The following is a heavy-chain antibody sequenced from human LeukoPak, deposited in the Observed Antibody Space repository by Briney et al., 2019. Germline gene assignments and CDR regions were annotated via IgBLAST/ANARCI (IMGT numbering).Heavy chain of an antibody. V-gene: IGHV3-7*01. CDR3: ARDLSGVTGYTYGRGIDY. Sequence: GGSLRLSCAASGFTFTSYWMGWVRQAPGKGLEWVANIEEYGSEIYYVDSVKGRFTISRDNTKTSLYLQMNSLRAEDTAVYYCARDLSGVTGYTYGRGIDYWGQGTLVTVSS. CDR2: IEEYGSEI. CDR1: GFTFTSYW. J-gene: IGHJ4*02. D-gene: IGHD5-18*01.